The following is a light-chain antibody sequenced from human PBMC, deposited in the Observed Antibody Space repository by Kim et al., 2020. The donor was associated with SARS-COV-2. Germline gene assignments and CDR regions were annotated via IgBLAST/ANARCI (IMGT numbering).Light chain of an antibody. V-gene: IGLV3-1*01. CDR2: QDN. Sequence: SYELTQPPSVSVSPGQTASITCSGYKLGDKYVSWYQQKPGQSPVVVIYQDNQRPSGIPERFSGSNSGNTATLTISGTQAMDEADYYCQAWDSSTHHYVFGAGTKVTVL. CDR3: QAWDSSTHHYV. CDR1: KLGDKY. J-gene: IGLJ1*01.